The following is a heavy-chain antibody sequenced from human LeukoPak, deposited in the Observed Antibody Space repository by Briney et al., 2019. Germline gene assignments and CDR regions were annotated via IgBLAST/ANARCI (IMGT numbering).Heavy chain of an antibody. CDR1: GGSFSGYY. CDR3: ARGVVVITSYFDY. CDR2: INHSGST. D-gene: IGHD3-22*01. Sequence: SETLSLTCAVYGGSFSGYYWSWIRQPPGKGLEWIGEINHSGSTNYNPSLKSRVTISVDTSKNQFSLKLSSVTAADTAVYYCARGVVVITSYFDYWGQGTLVTVSS. V-gene: IGHV4-34*01. J-gene: IGHJ4*02.